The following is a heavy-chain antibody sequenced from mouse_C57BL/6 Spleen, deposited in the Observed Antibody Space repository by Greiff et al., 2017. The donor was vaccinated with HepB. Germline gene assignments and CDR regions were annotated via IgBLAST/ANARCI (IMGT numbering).Heavy chain of an antibody. Sequence: VQLQQSGAELVRPGASVTLSCKASGYTFTDYEMHWVKQTPVHGLEWIGAIDPETGGTAYNQKFKGKAILTADKSSSTAYMGLRSLTSEDSAVYYCTRGGDYWGQGTSVTVSS. CDR1: GYTFTDYE. J-gene: IGHJ4*01. CDR3: TRGGDY. CDR2: IDPETGGT. V-gene: IGHV1-15*01.